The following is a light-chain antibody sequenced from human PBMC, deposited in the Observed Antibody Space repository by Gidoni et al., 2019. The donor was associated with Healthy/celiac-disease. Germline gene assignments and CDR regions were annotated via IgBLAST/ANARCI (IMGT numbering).Light chain of an antibody. CDR1: QSSGSR. J-gene: IGKJ3*01. CDR2: YAS. CDR3: HQSSSLPFT. Sequence: EIVLTQSPDFQSVTPKERVTITCLASQSSGSRVHCYQQHPDQSPKLLIKYASQAIPGVPSRFSGSGAGTDFTLTINSLEAEDAAAYYWHQSSSLPFTFGPGTKVDIK. V-gene: IGKV6D-21*02.